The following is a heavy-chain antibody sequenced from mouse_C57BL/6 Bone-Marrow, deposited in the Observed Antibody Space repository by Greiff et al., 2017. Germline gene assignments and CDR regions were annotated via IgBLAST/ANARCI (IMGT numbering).Heavy chain of an antibody. J-gene: IGHJ3*01. CDR1: GYTFTSYW. V-gene: IGHV1-55*01. CDR2: LYPGSGST. D-gene: IGHD2-3*01. Sequence: QVQLQQPGAELVKPGASVKMSCKASGYTFTSYWITWVKQRPGQGLEWIGDLYPGSGSTNYNEKFKSKATLTVDTSSSTAYMQLSSLTSEDAAVYYGARDGYYLFAYGGQGTLVIVSA. CDR3: ARDGYYLFAY.